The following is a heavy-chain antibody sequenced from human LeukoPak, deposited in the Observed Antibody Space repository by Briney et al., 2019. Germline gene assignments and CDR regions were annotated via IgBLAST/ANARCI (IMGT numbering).Heavy chain of an antibody. CDR2: ISSSGSTI. V-gene: IGHV3-11*04. Sequence: GGSQRLSCAASGFTFSDYYMSWIRQAPGKGLEWVSYISSSGSTIYYADSVKGRFTISRDNAKNSLYLQMNSLRAEDTAVYCCARDKKWQQLNYFDYWGQGTLVTVSS. D-gene: IGHD6-13*01. CDR1: GFTFSDYY. J-gene: IGHJ4*02. CDR3: ARDKKWQQLNYFDY.